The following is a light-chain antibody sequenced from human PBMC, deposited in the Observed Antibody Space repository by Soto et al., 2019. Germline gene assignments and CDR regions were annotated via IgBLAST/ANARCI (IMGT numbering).Light chain of an antibody. CDR2: NNT. CDR3: QSFDSSLTGPI. CDR1: NSNIGADYG. J-gene: IGLJ2*01. Sequence: QSVLTQPPSVSGAPGQRVTISCTGSNSNIGADYGVYWYQQFPGTAPKLLISNNTNRPSGVPDRFSGSRSGTSASLAITGLQSEDEADYYCQSFDSSLTGPIFGVGTKLTVL. V-gene: IGLV1-40*01.